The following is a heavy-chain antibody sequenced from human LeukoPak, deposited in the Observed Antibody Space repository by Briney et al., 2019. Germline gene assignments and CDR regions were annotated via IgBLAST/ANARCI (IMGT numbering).Heavy chain of an antibody. CDR2: INPNSVGT. J-gene: IGHJ4*02. Sequence: ASVKVSCKASGYTFTGFYIHWVRQAPGQGLEWMGRINPNSVGTDYAQNFQGRVTMTRDTSISTAYMGLSRLGSDDTAMYYCTRVGVGYYVTSGCSYWGQGTLVNVSS. CDR3: TRVGVGYYVTSGCSY. CDR1: GYTFTGFY. D-gene: IGHD3-22*01. V-gene: IGHV1-2*06.